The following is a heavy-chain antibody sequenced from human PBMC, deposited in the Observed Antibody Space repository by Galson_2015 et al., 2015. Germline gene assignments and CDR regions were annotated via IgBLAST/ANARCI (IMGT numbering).Heavy chain of an antibody. D-gene: IGHD5-12*01. J-gene: IGHJ4*02. Sequence: SLRLSCAASGFIFSAYTMNWVRQAPGKGLEWVSSISSSGSYIYYADSVKGRFTVSRDDAKSSLYLQMNSLRAEDTAVYYCARDEYSGYEVFFDYWGQGTLVTVSS. CDR1: GFIFSAYT. V-gene: IGHV3-21*01. CDR2: ISSSGSYI. CDR3: ARDEYSGYEVFFDY.